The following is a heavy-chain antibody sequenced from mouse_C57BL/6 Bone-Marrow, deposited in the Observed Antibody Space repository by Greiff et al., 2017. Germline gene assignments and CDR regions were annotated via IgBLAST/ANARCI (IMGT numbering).Heavy chain of an antibody. D-gene: IGHD1-1*01. J-gene: IGHJ4*01. CDR3: TPDYYGSSGYAMDY. CDR1: GFNIKDYY. CDR2: IDPEDGDT. V-gene: IGHV14-1*01. Sequence: VQLQQSGAELVRPGASVKLSCTASGFNIKDYYMHWVKQRPEQGLEWIGRIDPEDGDTEYAPKFQGKATMTADTSSNTAYLQLSSLTSEDTAVYYCTPDYYGSSGYAMDYWGQGTSVTVSS.